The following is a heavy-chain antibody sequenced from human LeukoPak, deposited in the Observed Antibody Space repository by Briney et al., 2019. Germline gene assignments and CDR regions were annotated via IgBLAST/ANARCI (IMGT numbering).Heavy chain of an antibody. V-gene: IGHV4-39*07. J-gene: IGHJ4*02. CDR2: IYYSGST. CDR1: GGSISSSSYY. CDR3: ARGGHYYGSGSYWVLFDY. Sequence: SETLSLTCTVSGGSISSSSYYWGWIRQPPGKGLEWIGSIYYSGSTYYNPSLKSRVTISVDTSKNQFSLKLSSVTAADTAVYYCARGGHYYGSGSYWVLFDYWGQGTLVTVSS. D-gene: IGHD3-10*01.